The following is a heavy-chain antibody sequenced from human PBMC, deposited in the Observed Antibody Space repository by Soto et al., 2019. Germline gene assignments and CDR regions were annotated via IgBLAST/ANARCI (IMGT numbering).Heavy chain of an antibody. CDR2: MSGSGGST. Sequence: EVQLLESGGGLVQPGGSLRLSCAASGFTFSSYAMSCVRQAPGKGLEWVSAMSGSGGSTYYADSVKGRFTISRDNSKNTLYLQMNRLRAEDTAVYYCATHYYDSSGYYYPGDYWGQGTLVTVSS. D-gene: IGHD3-22*01. CDR1: GFTFSSYA. V-gene: IGHV3-23*01. J-gene: IGHJ4*02. CDR3: ATHYYDSSGYYYPGDY.